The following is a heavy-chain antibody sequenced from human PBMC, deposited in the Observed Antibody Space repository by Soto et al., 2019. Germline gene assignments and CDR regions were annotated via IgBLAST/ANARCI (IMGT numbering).Heavy chain of an antibody. Sequence: QLQLQESGPGLVKPSETLSLTCTVSGGSISSSSYYWGWIRQPPGKGLEWIGSIYYSGSTYYNPSLKSRVTISVDTSKNQFSLKLSSVTAADTAVYYCARQTYYYGSGSLKPGAFDIWGQGTMVTVSS. J-gene: IGHJ3*02. CDR1: GGSISSSSYY. D-gene: IGHD3-10*01. CDR2: IYYSGST. CDR3: ARQTYYYGSGSLKPGAFDI. V-gene: IGHV4-39*01.